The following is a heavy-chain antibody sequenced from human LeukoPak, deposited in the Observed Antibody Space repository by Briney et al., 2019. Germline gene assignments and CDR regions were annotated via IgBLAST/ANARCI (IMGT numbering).Heavy chain of an antibody. CDR2: ISDSGDYT. Sequence: GGSLTLSCAGSGFTFSSYAMSWVRQAPGQGLEWVSVISDSGDYTSYADSVRGRFTISRDNSRDTLYLQMISLRPEDTAVYYCAKDTSIGKYCTNGVCSPFDYWGQGTLVTVSS. D-gene: IGHD2-8*01. V-gene: IGHV3-23*01. J-gene: IGHJ4*02. CDR1: GFTFSSYA. CDR3: AKDTSIGKYCTNGVCSPFDY.